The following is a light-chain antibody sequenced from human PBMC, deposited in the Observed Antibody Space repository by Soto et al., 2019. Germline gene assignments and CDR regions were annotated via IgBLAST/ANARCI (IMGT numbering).Light chain of an antibody. CDR2: GAY. J-gene: IGKJ2*03. Sequence: IVVTQSPGTLSLSPGERATLSCRTSQSINSDYLAWYQQKPGQAPRLLIFGAYSRSSGIPDRFSGSGSGTAFTLTISRLEPEDSAVYYCQEYGSPSYCLGQGTKLEI. CDR1: QSINSDY. CDR3: QEYGSPSYC. V-gene: IGKV3-20*01.